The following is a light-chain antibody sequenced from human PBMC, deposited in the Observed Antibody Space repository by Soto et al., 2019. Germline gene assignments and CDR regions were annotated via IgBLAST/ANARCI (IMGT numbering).Light chain of an antibody. CDR1: QSVGSY. J-gene: IGKJ4*01. Sequence: EIAVTQSPATLSLSPGERATLSCRTSQSVGSYLAWYQKKPGQAPRLLIYDASNRATGIPARFSGGGSGRAFTLTISSLEPEDFAVYYCQQRSNWPPLTFGGGTKVEI. CDR3: QQRSNWPPLT. V-gene: IGKV3-11*02. CDR2: DAS.